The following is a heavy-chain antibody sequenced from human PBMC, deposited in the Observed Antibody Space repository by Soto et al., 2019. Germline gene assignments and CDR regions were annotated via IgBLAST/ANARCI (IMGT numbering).Heavy chain of an antibody. CDR3: AKAPYSSGWYGVDY. V-gene: IGHV3-23*01. Sequence: GGSLRLSCAASGFTFSSYAMSWVRQAPGKGLEWVSAISGSGGSTYYADSVKGRFTISRDNSKNTLYLQMNSLRAEDTAVYYCAKAPYSSGWYGVDYWGQGTLVTVS. D-gene: IGHD6-19*01. J-gene: IGHJ4*02. CDR2: ISGSGGST. CDR1: GFTFSSYA.